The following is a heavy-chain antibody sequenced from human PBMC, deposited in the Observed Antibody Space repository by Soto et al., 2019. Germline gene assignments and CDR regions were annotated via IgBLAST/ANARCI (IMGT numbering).Heavy chain of an antibody. V-gene: IGHV3-73*02. Sequence: EVQLVESGGGLVQPGGSLKLSCAASGFTFSGSAMHWVRQASGKGLEWVGRIRSKANSYATAYAASVKGRFTISRDDSKNTAYLQMNSLKTEDTAVYYCTRRGISITGTTGEISWGQGTLVTVSS. CDR2: IRSKANSYAT. J-gene: IGHJ4*02. D-gene: IGHD1-20*01. CDR3: TRRGISITGTTGEIS. CDR1: GFTFSGSA.